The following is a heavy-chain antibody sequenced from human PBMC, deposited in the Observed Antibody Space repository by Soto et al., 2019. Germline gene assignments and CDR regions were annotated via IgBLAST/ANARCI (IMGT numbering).Heavy chain of an antibody. J-gene: IGHJ4*02. V-gene: IGHV1-8*01. Sequence: ASVKVSCKASGYTFTSYDINWVRQATGQGLEWMGWMNPNSGNTGYAQKFQGRVTMTRDTSTSTVYMELSSLRSEDTAVYYCARDLWYYYDSSGSGLDYWGQGTLVTVSS. CDR1: GYTFTSYD. D-gene: IGHD3-22*01. CDR3: ARDLWYYYDSSGSGLDY. CDR2: MNPNSGNT.